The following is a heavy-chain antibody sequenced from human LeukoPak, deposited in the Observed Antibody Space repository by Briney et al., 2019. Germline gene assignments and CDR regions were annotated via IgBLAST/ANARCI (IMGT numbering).Heavy chain of an antibody. CDR3: ARGSGEDFWSGYYGF. J-gene: IGHJ3*01. CDR1: GGSFSGYY. V-gene: IGHV4-34*01. CDR2: INHSGST. D-gene: IGHD3-3*01. Sequence: SETLSLACAVYGGSFSGYYWSWIRQPPGKGLEWIGEINHSGSTNYNPSLKSRVTISVDTSKNQFSLKLSSVTAADTAVYYCARGSGEDFWSGYYGFWGQGTMVTVSS.